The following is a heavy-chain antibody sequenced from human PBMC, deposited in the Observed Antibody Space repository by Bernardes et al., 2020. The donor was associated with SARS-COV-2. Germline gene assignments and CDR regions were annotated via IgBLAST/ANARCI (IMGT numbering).Heavy chain of an antibody. CDR3: VRALPGGASKGGFDY. D-gene: IGHD1-26*01. CDR2: ISPDGRST. CDR1: GFTFSNYW. J-gene: IGHJ4*02. V-gene: IGHV3-74*01. Sequence: GGSLRLSCAASGFTFSNYWIHWVRQVPGKGLVWVSRISPDGRSTNYADSVKGRFTISRDNAKNSLYLQMNSLRADDTAVYYRVRALPGGASKGGFDYWGQGTLVTVSS.